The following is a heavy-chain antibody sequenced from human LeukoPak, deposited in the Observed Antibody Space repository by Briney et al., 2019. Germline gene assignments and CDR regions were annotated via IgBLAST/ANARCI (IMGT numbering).Heavy chain of an antibody. CDR2: IYDSGST. CDR1: GASISGSGYY. Sequence: SETLSLTCTVSGASISGSGYYWGWIRQPPGKGLEWIGNIYDSGSTYYNASLQSRVTISIDTSKNQFSLRLSSVTAAGTAMYYCAKSGGYGLIDYWGQGTLVTVSS. J-gene: IGHJ4*02. V-gene: IGHV4-39*01. D-gene: IGHD1-26*01. CDR3: AKSGGYGLIDY.